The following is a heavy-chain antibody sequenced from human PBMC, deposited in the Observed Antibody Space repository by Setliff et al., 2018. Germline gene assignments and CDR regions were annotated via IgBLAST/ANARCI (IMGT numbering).Heavy chain of an antibody. J-gene: IGHJ6*03. CDR1: GGSISSGGYY. V-gene: IGHV4-39*07. D-gene: IGHD1-26*01. Sequence: TLSLTCTVSGGSISSGGYYWGWIRQPPGKGLEWIGSISYSGSTYYNPSLKSRVTISGDTSKNQVSLRLSSVTAADPAVYYCATRKSSGRLYYMDVWGKGTTVTAP. CDR3: ATRKSSGRLYYMDV. CDR2: ISYSGST.